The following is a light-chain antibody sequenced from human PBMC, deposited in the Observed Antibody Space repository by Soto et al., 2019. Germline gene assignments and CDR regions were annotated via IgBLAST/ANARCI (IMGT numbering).Light chain of an antibody. Sequence: AIPLTQSPSSLSASVGDRVTITCRASQGISTALAWYQQKPGKAPKVLIYDASSLDSGVPSRFSGSGSGTDFTFTISSLQPEDIATYYCQQFNSYPITFGQGTRLEIK. CDR1: QGISTA. V-gene: IGKV1-13*02. CDR2: DAS. J-gene: IGKJ5*01. CDR3: QQFNSYPIT.